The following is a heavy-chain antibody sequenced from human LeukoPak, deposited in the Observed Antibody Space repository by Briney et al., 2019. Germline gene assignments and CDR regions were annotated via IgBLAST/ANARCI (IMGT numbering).Heavy chain of an antibody. V-gene: IGHV4-61*02. D-gene: IGHD3-10*01. CDR3: ARGGLLLWFGELLSHAFDI. J-gene: IGHJ3*02. CDR2: FYTSGST. Sequence: SQTLSLTCTVSGGSISSGSYLWSWIRQPGGKGLEWIGRFYTSGSTNYNPSLKSRVTISVDPSKKQFSLKLSSVTAEDTAVYYCARGGLLLWFGELLSHAFDIWGQGTMVTVSS. CDR1: GGSISSGSYL.